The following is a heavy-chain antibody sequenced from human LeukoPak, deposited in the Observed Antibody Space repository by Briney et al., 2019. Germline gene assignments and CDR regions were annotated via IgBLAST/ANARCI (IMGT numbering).Heavy chain of an antibody. J-gene: IGHJ6*02. D-gene: IGHD4/OR15-4a*01. CDR2: IGSSGGGT. Sequence: GRSLRLSCAASGFTFSSYAMHWVRQAPGKGLEWVSAIGSSGGGTYYPDSVKGRFTVSRDNSKNTLYLQMNSLSAEDTAVYYCAKYGASGGSHGMDVWGQGTTVTVSS. CDR1: GFTFSSYA. CDR3: AKYGASGGSHGMDV. V-gene: IGHV3-23*01.